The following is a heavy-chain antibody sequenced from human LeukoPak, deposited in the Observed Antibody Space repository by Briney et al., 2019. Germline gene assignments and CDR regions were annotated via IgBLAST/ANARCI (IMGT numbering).Heavy chain of an antibody. V-gene: IGHV6-1*01. CDR3: ARWGPPERTFDT. J-gene: IGHJ3*02. CDR2: TYYMSKWYN. Sequence: SQTLSLTCAISGDSVSSNRAAWGWIRQSPSRGLEWLGRTYYMSKWYNDYGPSVKSRITINSDTSKNQFFLHLNSVTPEDTALYYCARWGPPERTFDTCGQGTMVTVSS. D-gene: IGHD3-16*01. CDR1: GDSVSSNRAA.